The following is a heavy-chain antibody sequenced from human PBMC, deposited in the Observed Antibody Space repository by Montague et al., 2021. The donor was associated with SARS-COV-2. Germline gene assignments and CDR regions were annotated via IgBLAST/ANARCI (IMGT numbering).Heavy chain of an antibody. V-gene: IGHV4-39*01. Sequence: SETLSLTCPVSGGSISNSNYYWGWIRQPPGKGLEWIGSVYYSGNTYHSPSLKSRVSISVDTSKSQLSLKVMSVTAADTAVYYCARRCTGGGCCHASHWGQGTLVTVSS. CDR1: GGSISNSNYY. D-gene: IGHD2-15*01. J-gene: IGHJ4*02. CDR3: ARRCTGGGCCHASH. CDR2: VYYSGNT.